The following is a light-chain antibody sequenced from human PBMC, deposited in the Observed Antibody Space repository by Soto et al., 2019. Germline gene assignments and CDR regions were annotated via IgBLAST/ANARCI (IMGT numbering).Light chain of an antibody. CDR2: DVS. J-gene: IGLJ3*02. CDR3: SSYTSTNTVL. CDR1: SSDVGSYDY. V-gene: IGLV2-14*01. Sequence: QSVLTQPASVSGSPGQSIALSCTGTSSDVGSYDYVSWYQQHPGKAPKLIIYDVSGRPSGVSTRFSGSKSGNTASLTISGLQAEDEADYYCSSYTSTNTVLFGGGTKVTVL.